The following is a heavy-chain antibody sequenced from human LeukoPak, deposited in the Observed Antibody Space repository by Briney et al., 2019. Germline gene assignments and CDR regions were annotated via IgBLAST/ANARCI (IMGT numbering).Heavy chain of an antibody. CDR3: AREVDYYGAGSIECYFDL. V-gene: IGHV1-69*01. J-gene: IGHJ2*01. CDR1: GGTFSSYA. D-gene: IGHD3-10*01. CDR2: IIPIFGTA. Sequence: SVKVSCKASGGTFSSYAISWVRQAPGHGLEWMGGIIPIFGTANYAQKFQGRVTITADESTSTAYMELSSLRSEDTAVYNCAREVDYYGAGSIECYFDLWGRGTLVTVSS.